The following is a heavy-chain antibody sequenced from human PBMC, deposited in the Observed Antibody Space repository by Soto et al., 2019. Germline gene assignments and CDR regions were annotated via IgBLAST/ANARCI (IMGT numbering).Heavy chain of an antibody. CDR2: IYPGDSDT. J-gene: IGHJ3*02. V-gene: IGHV5-51*01. Sequence: GESLKSSCKNSGYSLTSYWIAWVRQMPGKGLEWMGIIYPGDSDTRYSPSFQGQVTISADKSISTAYLQWSSLQASDTAMYYCARRAQGDAFDIWGQGTMVTVSS. CDR3: ARRAQGDAFDI. CDR1: GYSLTSYW.